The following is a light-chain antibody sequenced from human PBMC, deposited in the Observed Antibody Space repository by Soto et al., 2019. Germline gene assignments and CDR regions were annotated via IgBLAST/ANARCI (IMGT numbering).Light chain of an antibody. Sequence: DIQMTQSPYTLSASVGDRVTITCRASQSISSRLAWYQEKPGKAPRLLIYEASTLESGVPSRFSGSGFGTDFTLSIRGLQPEDFATYYCQQYDTDSRMWTFGQGTKVEIK. J-gene: IGKJ1*01. V-gene: IGKV1-5*03. CDR3: QQYDTDSRMWT. CDR2: EAS. CDR1: QSISSR.